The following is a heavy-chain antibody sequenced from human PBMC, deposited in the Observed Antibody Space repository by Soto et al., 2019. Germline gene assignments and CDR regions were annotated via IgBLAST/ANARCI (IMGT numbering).Heavy chain of an antibody. CDR2: MNPNSGNT. D-gene: IGHD3-3*01. CDR1: GYTFTSYD. CDR3: ARWEWAYEGPGLFDP. V-gene: IGHV1-8*01. J-gene: IGHJ5*02. Sequence: ASVKVSCKTSGYTFTSYDINWVRQATGQGLEWMGWMNPNSGNTGYARKFQGRVTMTRNTSISTAYMELSSLRSEDTAVYYCARWEWAYEGPGLFDPWGQGTLVTVSS.